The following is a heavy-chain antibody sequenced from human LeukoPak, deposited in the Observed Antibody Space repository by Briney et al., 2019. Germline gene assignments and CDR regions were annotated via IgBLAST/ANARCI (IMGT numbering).Heavy chain of an antibody. D-gene: IGHD5-24*01. J-gene: IGHJ4*02. CDR1: GYTLSELS. CDR2: FDPEDGET. Sequence: ASVKVSCKAPGYTLSELSIHWVRQPSGKGLEWMGGFDPEDGETIYAQKFQGRVTMTEDTSTDTAYMELSSLRSEDTAVYYCAREMATIFKVWYFDYWGQGTLVTVSS. V-gene: IGHV1-24*01. CDR3: AREMATIFKVWYFDY.